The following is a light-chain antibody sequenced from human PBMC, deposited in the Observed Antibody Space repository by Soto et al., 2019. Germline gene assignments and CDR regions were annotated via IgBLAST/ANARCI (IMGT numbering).Light chain of an antibody. CDR3: QQYNSYPWT. J-gene: IGKJ1*01. Sequence: DIQMTQSPSTLSASVGDRVTITCRASQSISSWLAWYQQKPGKAPKLLIYDASNLESGVPSTFSGTGSGTEFTLTISSLQPDDFATYHCQQYNSYPWTFGQGTKVEI. V-gene: IGKV1-5*01. CDR2: DAS. CDR1: QSISSW.